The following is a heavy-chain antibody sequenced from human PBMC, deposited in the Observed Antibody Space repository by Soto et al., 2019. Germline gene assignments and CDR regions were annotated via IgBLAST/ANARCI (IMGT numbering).Heavy chain of an antibody. D-gene: IGHD3-16*01. Sequence: ASVKVSCKASGYTFTSYGISWVRQAPGQGLEWMRWISAYNGNTNYAQKLQGRVTMTTDTSTSTAYMELRSLRSDDTAVYYCARLGASYYYYYGMHVCGPGSTVTVS. CDR3: ARLGASYYYYYGMHV. CDR2: ISAYNGNT. CDR1: GYTFTSYG. J-gene: IGHJ6*02. V-gene: IGHV1-18*01.